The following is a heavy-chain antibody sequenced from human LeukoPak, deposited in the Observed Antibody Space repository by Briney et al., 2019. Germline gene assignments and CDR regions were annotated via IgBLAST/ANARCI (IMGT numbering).Heavy chain of an antibody. CDR3: ARQVVAVAGTGYFDY. J-gene: IGHJ4*02. CDR1: GGSIRSSSYY. V-gene: IGHV4-39*01. Sequence: SETLTLTCTVSGGSIRSSSYYWGRMRQHPGKGLEWIVSSYYSGSTYYNATLKSRGTISVDTSKNQFSLKLNSVTAADTAVYFCARQVVAVAGTGYFDYGDRGTGVIVS. D-gene: IGHD6-19*01. CDR2: SYYSGST.